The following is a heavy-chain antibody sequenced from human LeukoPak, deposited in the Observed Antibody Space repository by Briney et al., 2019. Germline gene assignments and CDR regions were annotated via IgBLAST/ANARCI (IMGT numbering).Heavy chain of an antibody. CDR3: AREKDFWSGYYPSDY. D-gene: IGHD3-3*01. CDR1: GYAFTSYG. Sequence: ASVKVSCKASGYAFTSYGISRVRQAPGQGLEWMGWISAYNGNTNYAQKLQGRVTMTTDTSTSTAYMELRSLRSDDTAVYYCAREKDFWSGYYPSDYWGQGTLVTVSS. CDR2: ISAYNGNT. V-gene: IGHV1-18*01. J-gene: IGHJ4*02.